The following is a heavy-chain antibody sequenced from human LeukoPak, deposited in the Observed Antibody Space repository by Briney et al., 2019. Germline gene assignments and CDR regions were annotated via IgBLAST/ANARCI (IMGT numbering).Heavy chain of an antibody. Sequence: GRSLRLSCAASGFTFSSYAMHWVRQAPGKGLEWVAVISYDGSNKYYADSVKGRFTISRDNSKNTLYLQMNSLRAEDTAVYYCATGIGYCSGGSCRDYFDYWGQETLVTVSS. D-gene: IGHD2-15*01. CDR2: ISYDGSNK. CDR1: GFTFSSYA. V-gene: IGHV3-30*04. J-gene: IGHJ4*02. CDR3: ATGIGYCSGGSCRDYFDY.